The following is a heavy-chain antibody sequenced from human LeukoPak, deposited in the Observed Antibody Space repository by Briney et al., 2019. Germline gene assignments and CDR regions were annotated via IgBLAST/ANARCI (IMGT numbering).Heavy chain of an antibody. Sequence: GGSLRLSCVVSGFTFDRFGLNWVRQAPGKGLEWVSYISSSGSTIYYADSVKGRFTISRDNAKNSLYLQMNSLRAEDTAVYYCAELGITMIGGVWGKGTTVTISS. CDR1: GFTFDRFG. D-gene: IGHD3-10*02. J-gene: IGHJ6*04. CDR2: ISSSGSTI. V-gene: IGHV3-48*03. CDR3: AELGITMIGGV.